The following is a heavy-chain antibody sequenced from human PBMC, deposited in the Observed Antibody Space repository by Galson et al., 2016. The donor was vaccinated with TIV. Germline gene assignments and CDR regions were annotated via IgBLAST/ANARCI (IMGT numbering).Heavy chain of an antibody. CDR2: IDPSGGGT. V-gene: IGHV1-46*01. CDR3: AVWANTYYFAL. Sequence: SVKVSCKASGYTFINYYMHWVRQAPGQGLEWVGVIDPSGGGTTYAQKFQGRVTMTRDTSTNTVYMELSSLTSDDTAVFYCAVWANTYYFALWGQGTLITGSS. CDR1: GYTFINYY. D-gene: IGHD2-8*01. J-gene: IGHJ4*02.